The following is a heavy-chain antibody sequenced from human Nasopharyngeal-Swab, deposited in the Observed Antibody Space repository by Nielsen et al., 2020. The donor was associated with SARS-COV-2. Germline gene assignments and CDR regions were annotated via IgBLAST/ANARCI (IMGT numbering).Heavy chain of an antibody. D-gene: IGHD3-22*01. V-gene: IGHV5-51*01. Sequence: KVSCKGSGYSLTSYWIGWVRQMPGKGLEWMGIIYPGDSDTRYSPSFQGQVTISADKSISTAYLQWSSLKASDTAMYYCARLYYYDSSGYPYYYYYYGMDVWGQGTTVTVSS. J-gene: IGHJ6*02. CDR2: IYPGDSDT. CDR3: ARLYYYDSSGYPYYYYYYGMDV. CDR1: GYSLTSYW.